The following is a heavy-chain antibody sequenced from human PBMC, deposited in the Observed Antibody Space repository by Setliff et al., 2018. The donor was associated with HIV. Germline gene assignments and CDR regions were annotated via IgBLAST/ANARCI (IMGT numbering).Heavy chain of an antibody. J-gene: IGHJ4*02. CDR3: ARLGYVSGGFYKTTGPYYFDY. CDR1: GGSMSSSSYY. Sequence: SETLSLTCTVSGGSMSSSSYYWGWIRQTPDKGLEWIGIIYYSGATYYNPSLTSRVTISVDTSRNQFSLKLRSVTAADTAAYYCARLGYVSGGFYKTTGPYYFDYWGQGALVTVSS. V-gene: IGHV4-39*01. D-gene: IGHD3-10*01. CDR2: IYYSGAT.